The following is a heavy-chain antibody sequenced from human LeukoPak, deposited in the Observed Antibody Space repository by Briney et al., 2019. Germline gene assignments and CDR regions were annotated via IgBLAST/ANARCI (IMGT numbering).Heavy chain of an antibody. Sequence: GESLKISCKGSGYSFSNSWIGWVRQMPGKGLEWMGIIYPGDSDTRYSPSFQGQVTISADKSISTAYLQWSSLKASDTAMYYCARGFYGGYYYYYYMDVWGKGTTVTVSS. J-gene: IGHJ6*03. CDR3: ARGFYGGYYYYYYMDV. CDR1: GYSFSNSW. CDR2: IYPGDSDT. D-gene: IGHD4/OR15-4a*01. V-gene: IGHV5-51*01.